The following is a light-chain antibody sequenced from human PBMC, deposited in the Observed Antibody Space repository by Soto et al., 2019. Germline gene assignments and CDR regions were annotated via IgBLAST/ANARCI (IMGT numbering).Light chain of an antibody. J-gene: IGKJ1*01. CDR2: AAS. Sequence: DIQMTQSPSSLSASVGDRFTITCRASQSIDNYLNWFQQKPGNPPKLLIYAASILQSGVPSRFSGRGSGTDFTINISSLQPEDFATYYCHQPYNSPETFGQGTKVEI. CDR3: HQPYNSPET. CDR1: QSIDNY. V-gene: IGKV1-39*01.